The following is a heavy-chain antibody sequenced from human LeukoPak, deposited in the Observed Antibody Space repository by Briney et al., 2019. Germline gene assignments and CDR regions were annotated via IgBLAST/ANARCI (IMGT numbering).Heavy chain of an antibody. D-gene: IGHD3-16*01. Sequence: PGGSLRLSCSASGFTFSSYAMHWVRQAPGKGLEYVSAISSNGGSTYYADSVKGRFTISRDNSKNTLYLQMNSLRADDTAVYYCARAEGDGIAFLIDYWGQGTLVTVSS. CDR3: ARAEGDGIAFLIDY. V-gene: IGHV3-64*04. CDR2: ISSNGGST. J-gene: IGHJ4*02. CDR1: GFTFSSYA.